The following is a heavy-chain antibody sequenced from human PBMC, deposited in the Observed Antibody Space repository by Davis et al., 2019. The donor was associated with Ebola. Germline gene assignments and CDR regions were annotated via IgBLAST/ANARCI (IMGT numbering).Heavy chain of an antibody. V-gene: IGHV3-30*02. Sequence: GESLKISCAASGFTFSSYAMHWVRQAPGKGLEWVAFIRYDGSNKYYADSVKGRFAISRDNSKNTLYLQMNSLRAEDTAVYYCAKDSEYYGSGLDYWGQGTLVTVSS. J-gene: IGHJ4*02. CDR1: GFTFSSYA. CDR2: IRYDGSNK. CDR3: AKDSEYYGSGLDY. D-gene: IGHD3-10*01.